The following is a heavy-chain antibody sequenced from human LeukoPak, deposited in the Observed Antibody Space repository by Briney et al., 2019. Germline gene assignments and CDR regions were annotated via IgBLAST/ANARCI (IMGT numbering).Heavy chain of an antibody. CDR3: ANGGGSLFDY. CDR1: VFTFSNYA. CDR2: ISSSGGAT. Sequence: GGSLRLSCAASVFTFSNYAMYWVRQAPGKGLEWVSAISSSGGATYYAHSVKGRFTISRDNSKNTLYLQMKSLRAEDTAIYYCANGGGSLFDYWGQGTLVTVSS. J-gene: IGHJ4*02. D-gene: IGHD2-15*01. V-gene: IGHV3-23*01.